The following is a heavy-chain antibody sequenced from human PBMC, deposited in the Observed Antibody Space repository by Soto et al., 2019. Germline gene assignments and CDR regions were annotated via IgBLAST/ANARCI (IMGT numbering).Heavy chain of an antibody. CDR2: IYWDDNN. D-gene: IGHD3-10*01. Sequence: QITLKESGPPLVQPTQTLTLTCTFSGLSLSTNGVGVAWIRQPPGKALEWLALIYWDDNNLYSPSLKSRLTITRAPPKNRVALTMTNMDPVDTATYYCAHRRGGFGEFDPWGQGTLVTVSS. V-gene: IGHV2-5*02. CDR3: AHRRGGFGEFDP. CDR1: GLSLSTNGVG. J-gene: IGHJ5*02.